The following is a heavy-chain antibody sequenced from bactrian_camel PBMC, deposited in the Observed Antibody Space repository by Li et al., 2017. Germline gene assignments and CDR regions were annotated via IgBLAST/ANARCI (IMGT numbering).Heavy chain of an antibody. Sequence: HVQLVESGGDLVQPGGSLRLSCGTSGFTFSDYIMEWVRQAPGKGLEWVSEVTSNGDGTYYADSLKGRFTISRDNAKNTLYLQMNSLKTEDTAVYYCATESVDCSGRFCVARGFSYWGQGTQVTVS. CDR2: VTSNGDGT. CDR1: GFTFSDYI. CDR3: ATESVDCSGRFCVARGFSY. V-gene: IGHV3S1*01. J-gene: IGHJ6*01. D-gene: IGHD2*01.